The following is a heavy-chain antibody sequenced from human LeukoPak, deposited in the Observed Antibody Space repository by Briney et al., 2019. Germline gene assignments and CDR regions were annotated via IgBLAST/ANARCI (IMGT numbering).Heavy chain of an antibody. J-gene: IGHJ6*03. CDR1: GFTFSSYA. V-gene: IGHV3-30*04. Sequence: GGSLRLSCAASGFTFSSYAMHWVRQAPGKGLEWVAVISYDGSNKYYADSVKGRFTISRDNSKNTLYLQMNSLRAEDTAVYYCARDGDYDFWSGYYRYYYMDVWGKGTTVTVSS. CDR3: ARDGDYDFWSGYYRYYYMDV. CDR2: ISYDGSNK. D-gene: IGHD3-3*01.